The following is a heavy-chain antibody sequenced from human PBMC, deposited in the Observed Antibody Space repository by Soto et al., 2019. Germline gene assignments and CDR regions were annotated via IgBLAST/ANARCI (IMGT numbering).Heavy chain of an antibody. J-gene: IGHJ6*02. Sequence: GGSLRLSCAASGFTFSSYGMHWVRQAPGKGLEWVAVIWYDGSNKYYADSVKGRFTISRDNSKNTLYLQMNSLRAEDTAVYYCAREGRRFLEWLLHYYYYGMDVWGQGTTVTVSS. D-gene: IGHD3-3*01. CDR3: AREGRRFLEWLLHYYYYGMDV. CDR2: IWYDGSNK. CDR1: GFTFSSYG. V-gene: IGHV3-33*01.